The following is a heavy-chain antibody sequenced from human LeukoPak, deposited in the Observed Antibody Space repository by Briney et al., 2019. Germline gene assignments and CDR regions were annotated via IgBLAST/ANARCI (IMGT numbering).Heavy chain of an antibody. Sequence: SETLSLTCTVSGGSISSYYWSWIRQPPGKGLEWIGYIYYSGSTNYNPSLKSRVTISVDTSKNQFSLKLSSVTAADTAVYYCARDRVVATTKGYFDYWGQGTLVTVSS. CDR2: IYYSGST. CDR1: GGSISSYY. CDR3: ARDRVVATTKGYFDY. D-gene: IGHD5-12*01. J-gene: IGHJ4*02. V-gene: IGHV4-59*12.